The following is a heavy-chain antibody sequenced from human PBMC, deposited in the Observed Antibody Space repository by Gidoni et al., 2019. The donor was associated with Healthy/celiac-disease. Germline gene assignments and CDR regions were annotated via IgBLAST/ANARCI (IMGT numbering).Heavy chain of an antibody. CDR1: GYTFTGYY. D-gene: IGHD6-13*01. V-gene: IGHV1-2*02. Sequence: QVQLAQSGAEVKKPGASVKVSCKASGYTFTGYYMHWVRQAPGQGLEWMGWINPNRGGTNYAQKFQGRVTMTRDTSISTAYMELSRLRSDDTAVYYCAASEMLAAAGSDDYWGQGTLVTVSS. CDR3: AASEMLAAAGSDDY. J-gene: IGHJ4*02. CDR2: INPNRGGT.